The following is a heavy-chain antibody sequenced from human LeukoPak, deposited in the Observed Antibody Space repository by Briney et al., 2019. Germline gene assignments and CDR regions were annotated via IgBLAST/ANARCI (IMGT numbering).Heavy chain of an antibody. CDR2: IYYSKNT. J-gene: IGHJ4*02. CDR3: VSPRGFSYGYFDY. CDR1: GGSISSSSAY. Sequence: SKTLSLTCTVSGGSISSSSAYCGWIRQPPGKGLEWIGSIYYSKNTYYNPSLKSRVTISADTSKNQFSLTLGSVSATDTAVYYCVSPRGFSYGYFDYWGQGTLVAVSS. D-gene: IGHD5-18*01. V-gene: IGHV4-39*01.